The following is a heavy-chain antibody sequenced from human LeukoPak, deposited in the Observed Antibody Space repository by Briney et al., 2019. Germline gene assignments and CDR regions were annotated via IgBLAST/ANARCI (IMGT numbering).Heavy chain of an antibody. CDR1: GYTFTSCY. Sequence: ASVKVSCKASGYTFTSCYMHWVRQAPGQGLEWMGIINPSGGSTSYAQKFQGRVTMTRDMSTSTVYMELSSLRSEDTAVYYCARLGSSGPSSRHFDYWGQGTLVTVSS. CDR3: ARLGSSGPSSRHFDY. J-gene: IGHJ4*02. V-gene: IGHV1-46*01. D-gene: IGHD3-22*01. CDR2: INPSGGST.